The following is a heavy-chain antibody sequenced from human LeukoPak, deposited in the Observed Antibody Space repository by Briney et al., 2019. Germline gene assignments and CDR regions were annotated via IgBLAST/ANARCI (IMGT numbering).Heavy chain of an antibody. V-gene: IGHV4-30-4*01. CDR2: IYYSGST. Sequence: SETLSLTCTVSGGSISSGDYYWSWIRQPPGKGLEWIGYIYYSGSTYYNPSLKSRVTISVDTSKNQFSLKLNSVTAADTAVYYCASGTLEWLLYLDYWGQGTLVTVSS. D-gene: IGHD3-3*01. J-gene: IGHJ4*02. CDR3: ASGTLEWLLYLDY. CDR1: GGSISSGDYY.